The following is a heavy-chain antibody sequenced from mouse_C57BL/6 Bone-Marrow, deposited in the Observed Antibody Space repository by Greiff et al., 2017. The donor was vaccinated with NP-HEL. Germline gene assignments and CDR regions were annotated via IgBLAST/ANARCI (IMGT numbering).Heavy chain of an antibody. CDR1: GFTFSDYG. CDR2: ISSGSSTI. D-gene: IGHD2-4*01. V-gene: IGHV5-17*01. Sequence: EVQRVESGGGLVKPGGSLKLSCAASGFTFSDYGMHWVRQAPEKGLEWVAYISSGSSTIYYADTVKGRFTISRDNAKNTLFLQMTSLRSEDTAMYYCARPPYYDYDGGWYFDVWGTGTTVTVSS. CDR3: ARPPYYDYDGGWYFDV. J-gene: IGHJ1*03.